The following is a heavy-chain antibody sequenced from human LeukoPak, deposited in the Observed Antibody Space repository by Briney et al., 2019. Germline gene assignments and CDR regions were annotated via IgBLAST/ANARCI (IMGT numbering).Heavy chain of an antibody. Sequence: GESLKISCKGSGYSFTSYWIGWVRQMPGKGLEWMGIIYPGDSDTRYSPSFQGQVTISADKSISTAYLQWSSLKASDTAMYYCARGSVLLFYNEAFDIWGQGTMVTVSS. V-gene: IGHV5-51*01. J-gene: IGHJ3*02. CDR1: GYSFTSYW. CDR3: ARGSVLLFYNEAFDI. CDR2: IYPGDSDT. D-gene: IGHD3-10*01.